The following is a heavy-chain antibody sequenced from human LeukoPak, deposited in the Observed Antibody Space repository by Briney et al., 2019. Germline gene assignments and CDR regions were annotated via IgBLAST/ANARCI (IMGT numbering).Heavy chain of an antibody. CDR3: AREKGGGYESSSWYQGYYMDV. D-gene: IGHD6-13*01. CDR2: IYSGGST. J-gene: IGHJ6*03. CDR1: GFTVSSNY. Sequence: GGSLRLSCAASGFTVSSNYMSWVRQAPGKGLEWVSVIYSGGSTYYADSVKGRFTISRDNSKNTLYLQMNSLRAEDTAVYYCAREKGGGYESSSWYQGYYMDVWGKGTTVTVSS. V-gene: IGHV3-53*01.